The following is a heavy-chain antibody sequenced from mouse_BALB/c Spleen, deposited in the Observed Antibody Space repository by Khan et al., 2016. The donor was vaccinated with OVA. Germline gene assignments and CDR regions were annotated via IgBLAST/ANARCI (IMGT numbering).Heavy chain of an antibody. CDR1: GYSITSNYA. V-gene: IGHV3-2*02. D-gene: IGHD1-1*01. CDR2: ISYSGST. J-gene: IGHJ4*01. Sequence: EVQLQESGPGLVKPSQSLSLTCTVTGYSITSNYAWNWIRQFPGNKLVWMGYISYSGSTSSNPSLKSRISITRDTSTNHFFLPLSSVTTDDTATYDCARGNYYGYAMDYWGQGTSVTVTS. CDR3: ARGNYYGYAMDY.